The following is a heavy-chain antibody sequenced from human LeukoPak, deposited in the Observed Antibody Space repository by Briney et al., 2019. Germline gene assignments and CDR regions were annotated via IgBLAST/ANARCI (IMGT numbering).Heavy chain of an antibody. Sequence: GGSLRLSCAASGFTFSSYEMNWVRQAPGKGLEWVSYISSSGSTIYYADSVKGRFTISRDNAKNSLYLQMNSLRAEDTAVYYCTRSYSSGWYGHMDVWGKGTTVTVSS. V-gene: IGHV3-48*03. D-gene: IGHD6-19*01. CDR2: ISSSGSTI. CDR3: TRSYSSGWYGHMDV. J-gene: IGHJ6*03. CDR1: GFTFSSYE.